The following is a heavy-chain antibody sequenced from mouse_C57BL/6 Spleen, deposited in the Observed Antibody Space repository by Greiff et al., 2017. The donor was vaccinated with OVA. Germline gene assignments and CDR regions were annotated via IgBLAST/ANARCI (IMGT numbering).Heavy chain of an antibody. CDR1: GYAFSSYW. CDR2: IYPGDGDT. CDR3: ARWDGTGYFDY. Sequence: VQLVESGAELVKPGASVKISCKASGYAFSSYWMNWVKQRPGKGLEWIGQIYPGDGDTNYNGKFKGKATLTADKSSSTAYMQLSSLTSEDSAVYFCARWDGTGYFDYWGQGTTLTVSS. V-gene: IGHV1-80*01. D-gene: IGHD4-1*01. J-gene: IGHJ2*01.